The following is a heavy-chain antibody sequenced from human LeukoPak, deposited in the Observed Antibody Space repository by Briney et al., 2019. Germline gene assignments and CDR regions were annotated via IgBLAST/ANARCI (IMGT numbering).Heavy chain of an antibody. V-gene: IGHV4-38-2*02. D-gene: IGHD3-10*01. CDR3: AKSNGYGLVDI. CDR1: GYSISSGYY. J-gene: IGHJ3*02. CDR2: IYHGGRT. Sequence: SETLSLTCTVSGYSISSGYYWGWIRQPPGKGLEWIGSIYHGGRTFYNPSLKSRVTISLDTSRNQFSLKLTSVTAADTAVYYCAKSNGYGLVDIWGQGTMVTVSS.